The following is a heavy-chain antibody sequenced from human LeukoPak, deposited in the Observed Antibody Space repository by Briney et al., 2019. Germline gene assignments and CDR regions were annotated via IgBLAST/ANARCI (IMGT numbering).Heavy chain of an antibody. CDR1: GFTFSVYW. D-gene: IGHD3-22*01. CDR2: IKQDGSEK. V-gene: IGHV3-7*01. Sequence: GGSLRLSCAASGFTFSVYWMTWVRQAPGKGREWVANIKQDGSEKYYVDSVKGRFTIPRDNAKNSLFLQMNTLIADDTAAYYCARDLRITMIVERGPVAYWGQGTLVTVSS. J-gene: IGHJ4*02. CDR3: ARDLRITMIVERGPVAY.